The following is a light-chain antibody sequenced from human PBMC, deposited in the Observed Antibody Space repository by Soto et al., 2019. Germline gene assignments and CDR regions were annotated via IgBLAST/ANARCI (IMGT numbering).Light chain of an antibody. CDR3: CSYGNTLYV. CDR2: EVN. V-gene: IGLV2-23*02. Sequence: QSALTQPASVSGSPGQSITISCTGTSSDVGSYTLVSWYQQHPGRAPKLIIYEVNKRPSGVSHRFSGSKSGNTASLTISGLQAEDEADYYCCSYGNTLYVFGTGTKVTVL. CDR1: SSDVGSYTL. J-gene: IGLJ1*01.